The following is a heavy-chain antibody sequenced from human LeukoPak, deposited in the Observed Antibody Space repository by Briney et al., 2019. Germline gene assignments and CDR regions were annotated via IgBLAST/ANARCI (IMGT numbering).Heavy chain of an antibody. D-gene: IGHD3-22*01. CDR3: ARLSSSGYYSNWFDP. CDR1: GGSFSGYY. J-gene: IGHJ5*02. V-gene: IGHV4-34*01. CDR2: INHSGST. Sequence: SETLSLTCAVYGGSFSGYYWSWIRQPPGKGLEWIGEINHSGSTNYNPSLKSRVTISVDTSKNQFSLKLSSVTAADTAVYYCARLSSSGYYSNWFDPWGQGTLVTVSS.